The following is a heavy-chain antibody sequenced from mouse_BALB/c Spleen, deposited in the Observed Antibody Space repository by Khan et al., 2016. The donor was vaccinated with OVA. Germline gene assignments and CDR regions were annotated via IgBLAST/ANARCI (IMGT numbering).Heavy chain of an antibody. V-gene: IGHV1S34*01. CDR1: GYSFNGYY. D-gene: IGHD2-3*01. Sequence: LVKAGASVKISCKASGYSFNGYYIHWVKQSHGKSLEWIGYISCYNGAASYSQTLKGKATFTAHTSSTTAYMQLNSLTSEDSAVYYCARDGYYYALDYWGQGTSVTVSS. CDR3: ARDGYYYALDY. J-gene: IGHJ4*01. CDR2: ISCYNGAA.